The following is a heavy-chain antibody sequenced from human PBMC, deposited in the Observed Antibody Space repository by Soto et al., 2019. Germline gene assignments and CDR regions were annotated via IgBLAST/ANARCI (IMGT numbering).Heavy chain of an antibody. D-gene: IGHD3-16*01. CDR1: GFTFSSYA. V-gene: IGHV3-30*04. CDR3: ARDGLLGYFDY. J-gene: IGHJ4*02. CDR2: ISYDGRNK. Sequence: QVQLVESGGGVVQPGRSLRLSCAASGFTFSSYAMHWVRQAPGKGLEWVAVISYDGRNKYYADSVKGRFTISRDNSKNTLYLQINSLRAEDTAVYYCARDGLLGYFDYWGQGTLVTVSS.